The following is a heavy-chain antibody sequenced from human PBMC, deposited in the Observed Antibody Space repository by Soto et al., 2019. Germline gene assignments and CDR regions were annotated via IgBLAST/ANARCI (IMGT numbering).Heavy chain of an antibody. CDR1: GFTFSNAW. V-gene: IGHV3-15*07. CDR3: TTDQSISTSSYYYGMDV. J-gene: IGHJ6*02. Sequence: EVQLVESGGGLVKPGGSLRLSCAASGFTFSNAWMNWVRQAPGKGLEWVGRIKSKTDGGTTDYAAPVKGRFTISRDDSXNXXHLQMNSLKTEDTAVYYCTTDQSISTSSYYYGMDVWGQGTTVTVSS. D-gene: IGHD2-2*01. CDR2: IKSKTDGGTT.